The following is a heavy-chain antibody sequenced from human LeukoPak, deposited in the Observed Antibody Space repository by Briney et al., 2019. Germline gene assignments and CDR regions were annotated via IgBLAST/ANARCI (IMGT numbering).Heavy chain of an antibody. Sequence: KPSETLSLTCTVSGGSMSSYYWSWIRQPAGKGLEWIGRMYLSGETNYNPSLKSRVTISVDTSKNQFSLKLSSVTAADTAVYYCASSTPAYDAFDIWGQGTMVTVSS. J-gene: IGHJ3*02. D-gene: IGHD2-2*01. V-gene: IGHV4-4*07. CDR1: GGSMSSYY. CDR2: MYLSGET. CDR3: ASSTPAYDAFDI.